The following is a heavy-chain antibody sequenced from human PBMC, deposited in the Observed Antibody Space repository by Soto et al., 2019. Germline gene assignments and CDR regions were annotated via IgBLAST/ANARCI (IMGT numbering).Heavy chain of an antibody. V-gene: IGHV4-59*01. J-gene: IGHJ4*02. D-gene: IGHD1-20*01. Sequence: QVQLQESGPGLVKPSETLSLTCTVSGVSITPYYWTWIRHPPGKGLEWIGYVYHTGNTYYNPSLKSRVTSSLDTSKNQVSLRLKSVTAADTAVYYCAREQYNWKLWGQGTLVTVSS. CDR2: VYHTGNT. CDR1: GVSITPYY. CDR3: AREQYNWKL.